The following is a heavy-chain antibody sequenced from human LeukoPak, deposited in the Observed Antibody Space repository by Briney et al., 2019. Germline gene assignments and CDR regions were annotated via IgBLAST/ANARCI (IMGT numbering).Heavy chain of an antibody. CDR2: IYYSGST. Sequence: SETLSLTCTVYGGSLSGYYWSWIRQPPGKGLEWIGSIYYSGSTYYNPSLKSRVTISVDTSKNQFSLKLSSVTAADTAVYYCAREGSGSYYDYYMDVWGKGTTVTVSS. CDR3: AREGSGSYYDYYMDV. D-gene: IGHD1-26*01. J-gene: IGHJ6*03. V-gene: IGHV4-39*07. CDR1: GGSLSGYY.